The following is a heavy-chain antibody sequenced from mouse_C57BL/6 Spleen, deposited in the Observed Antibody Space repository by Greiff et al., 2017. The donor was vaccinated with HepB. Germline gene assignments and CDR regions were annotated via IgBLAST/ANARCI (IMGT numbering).Heavy chain of an antibody. CDR3: AREDYGSSYAWFAY. CDR2: IYPGDGDT. CDR1: GYAFSSSW. V-gene: IGHV1-82*01. J-gene: IGHJ3*01. Sequence: VQLQQSGPELVKPGASVKISCKASGYAFSSSWMNWVKQRPGKGLEWIGLIYPGDGDTNYNGKFKGKATLTAAKSSSTAYMQLSSLTSEDSAVYFCAREDYGSSYAWFAYWGQGTLVTVSA. D-gene: IGHD1-1*01.